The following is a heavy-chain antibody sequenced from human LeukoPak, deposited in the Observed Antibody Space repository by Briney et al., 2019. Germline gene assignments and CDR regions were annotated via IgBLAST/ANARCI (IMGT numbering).Heavy chain of an antibody. CDR2: IRYDGRNK. V-gene: IGHV3-30*02. CDR3: AKEIWPTVTTPGHTHFDY. CDR1: GFTFSGYG. D-gene: IGHD4-17*01. Sequence: GGSLRLSCAASGFTFSGYGMHWVRQAPGKGLEWVAFIRYDGRNKYYADSVKGRFTISRDNSKNTLCLQMNSLRAEDTAVYYCAKEIWPTVTTPGHTHFDYWGQGTLVTVSS. J-gene: IGHJ4*02.